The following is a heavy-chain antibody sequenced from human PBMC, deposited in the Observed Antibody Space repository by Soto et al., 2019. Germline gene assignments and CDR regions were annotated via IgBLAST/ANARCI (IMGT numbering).Heavy chain of an antibody. CDR3: GRFSAGSRDTAMVSVFDY. V-gene: IGHV4-59*01. CDR1: GGSLSSYS. CDR2: IYNSGSN. J-gene: IGHJ4*02. D-gene: IGHD5-18*01. Sequence: SETLSLTCTVSGGSLSSYSWSWIRQPPGKGLEWIANIYNSGSNNYNPSLKGRDNISVDTSKNQFSLKLSSLTAADTAVNNYGRFSAGSRDTAMVSVFDYWGQGILVTVSS.